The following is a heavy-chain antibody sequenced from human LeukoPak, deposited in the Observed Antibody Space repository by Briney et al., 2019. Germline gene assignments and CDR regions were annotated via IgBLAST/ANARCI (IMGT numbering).Heavy chain of an antibody. V-gene: IGHV3-23*01. CDR1: GFTFSSYG. D-gene: IGHD6-13*01. CDR2: IRGSGDTT. Sequence: TGGSLRLSCAASGFTFSSYGMSWVRQAPGKGLEWVSAIRGSGDTTYYADPVKGRFTISRDNSKNTMYLQVNSLRVEDTAIYYCAKRPGIAAAGSQFDYWGQGTLVTVSS. CDR3: AKRPGIAAAGSQFDY. J-gene: IGHJ4*02.